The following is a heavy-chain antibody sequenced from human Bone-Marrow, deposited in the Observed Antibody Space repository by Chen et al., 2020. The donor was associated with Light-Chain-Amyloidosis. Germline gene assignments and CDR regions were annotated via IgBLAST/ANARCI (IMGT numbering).Heavy chain of an antibody. CDR3: AKDGWATAPGF. D-gene: IGHD2-2*03. Sequence: QVQVVESGGGVFQPGWSMRLSGEVSGFTFSNYAMHWVRQAPGRGLEWVAVISADGSTTNYADSVKGRLTLSRDNSKNTLSLLMNTLRPEDTAVYYCAKDGWATAPGFWGQGMVVTVSS. CDR1: GFTFSNYA. V-gene: IGHV3-30*18. CDR2: ISADGSTT. J-gene: IGHJ4*02.